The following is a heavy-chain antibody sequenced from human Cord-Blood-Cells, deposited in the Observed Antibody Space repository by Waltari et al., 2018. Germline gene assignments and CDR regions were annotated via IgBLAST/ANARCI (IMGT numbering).Heavy chain of an antibody. V-gene: IGHV1-8*03. D-gene: IGHD2-15*01. J-gene: IGHJ4*02. CDR2: MNPNSGNT. CDR1: DYTLTSYD. CDR3: ARGGSAYY. Sequence: QVQLVRSGAEVMKPGAPVKSSCKASDYTLTSYDANWVRRATGQGLEWLGWMNPNSGNTGYAQKFQGRVTITRNTSISTAYMELSSLRSEDTAVYYCARGGSAYYWGQGTLVTVSS.